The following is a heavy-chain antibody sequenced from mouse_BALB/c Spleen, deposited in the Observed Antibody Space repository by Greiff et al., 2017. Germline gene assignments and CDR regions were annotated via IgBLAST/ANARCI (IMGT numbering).Heavy chain of an antibody. CDR2: ISSGSSTI. J-gene: IGHJ1*01. V-gene: IGHV5-17*02. CDR3: ARSGYYGSSWYFDV. D-gene: IGHD1-1*01. Sequence: EVKLMESGGGLVQPGGSRKLSCAASGFTFSSFGMHWVRQAPEKGLEWVAYISSGSSTIYYADTVKGRFTISRDNPKNTLFLQMTSLRSEDTAMYYCARSGYYGSSWYFDVWGAGTTVTVSS. CDR1: GFTFSSFG.